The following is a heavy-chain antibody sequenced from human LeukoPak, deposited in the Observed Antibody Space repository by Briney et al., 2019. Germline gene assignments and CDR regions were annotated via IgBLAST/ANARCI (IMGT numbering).Heavy chain of an antibody. CDR3: ARAGRDGYNWDHNWFDP. CDR2: ISSSGSTI. V-gene: IGHV3-48*03. J-gene: IGHJ5*02. Sequence: PGGSLRLSCAASGFTFSSYEMNWVRQAPGKRLEWVSYISSSGSTIYYADSVKGRFTISRDNAKNSLYLQMNSLRAEDTAVYYCARAGRDGYNWDHNWFDPWGQGTLVTVSS. D-gene: IGHD5-24*01. CDR1: GFTFSSYE.